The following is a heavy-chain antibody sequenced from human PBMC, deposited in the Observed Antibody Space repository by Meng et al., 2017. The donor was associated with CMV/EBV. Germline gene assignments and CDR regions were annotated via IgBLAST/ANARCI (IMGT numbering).Heavy chain of an antibody. CDR1: GFTFSGSA. CDR3: ARVTMGIRLGDTSGLDY. Sequence: GGSLRLSCAASGFTFSGSAMHWVRQASGKGLEWVGRIRSKANSYATAYAASVKGRFTISRDDSKNTAYLQMNSLKTEDTAVYYCARVTMGIRLGDTSGLDYWGQGTLVTVSS. D-gene: IGHD3-16*01. CDR2: IRSKANSYAT. V-gene: IGHV3-73*01. J-gene: IGHJ4*02.